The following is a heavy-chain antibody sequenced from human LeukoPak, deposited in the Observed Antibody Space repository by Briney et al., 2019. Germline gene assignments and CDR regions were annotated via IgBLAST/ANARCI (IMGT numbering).Heavy chain of an antibody. V-gene: IGHV3-23*01. D-gene: IGHD6-13*01. CDR3: AKVGPYSSSWFDFYYYSMDV. Sequence: GGSLRLSCAASGFTFSSYAMGWVRQTPGKGLEWVSAISGSGDTTYYADSVKGRFTISRDNSKNTLYLQMNSLRAEGTAVYYCAKVGPYSSSWFDFYYYSMDVWGQGTTVTVSS. CDR2: ISGSGDTT. J-gene: IGHJ6*02. CDR1: GFTFSSYA.